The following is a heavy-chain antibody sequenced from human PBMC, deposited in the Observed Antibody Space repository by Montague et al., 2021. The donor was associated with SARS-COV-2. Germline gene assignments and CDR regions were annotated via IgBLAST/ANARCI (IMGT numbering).Heavy chain of an antibody. D-gene: IGHD3-22*01. Sequence: SETLSLTCAVHGGSFSGCHWSWIRQPPGKGLEWIGEINHSGSTNYNPSLKSRVSISVDTSKNQFSLKLSSVTAADTAVYYCARGAPTITMIVVVFTGAGWYFDLWGRGTLVTVSS. CDR3: ARGAPTITMIVVVFTGAGWYFDL. J-gene: IGHJ2*01. V-gene: IGHV4-34*01. CDR2: INHSGST. CDR1: GGSFSGCH.